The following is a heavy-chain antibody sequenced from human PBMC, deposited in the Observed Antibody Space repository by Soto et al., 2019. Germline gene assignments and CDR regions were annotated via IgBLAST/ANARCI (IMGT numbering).Heavy chain of an antibody. J-gene: IGHJ2*01. CDR2: IMPVSGAP. CDR3: AILTTMTTYWYFDL. CDR1: GGTFSRYA. Sequence: GASVKVSCKASGGTFSRYAISWVRQAPGQGPEWMGGIMPVSGAPNYAQKFQGRVTFTADESTTTAYMELSSLRSEDTAVYYCAILTTMTTYWYFDLWGRGTLVTVSS. D-gene: IGHD4-17*01. V-gene: IGHV1-69*13.